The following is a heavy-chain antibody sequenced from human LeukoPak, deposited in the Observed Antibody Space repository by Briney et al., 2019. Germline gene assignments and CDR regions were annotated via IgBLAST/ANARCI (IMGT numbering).Heavy chain of an antibody. J-gene: IGHJ4*02. CDR3: ARDQYDTWSRRGNFDS. CDR1: GFTFSSYW. D-gene: IGHD3-3*01. Sequence: GGSLRLSCAASGFTFSSYWMSWVRQAPGKGLEWVANIKQDGSEKYYVDSVKGRFTISRDNAKNSLYLQMNSLRAEDTAVYYCARDQYDTWSRRGNFDSWGQGTLVIVSS. CDR2: IKQDGSEK. V-gene: IGHV3-7*03.